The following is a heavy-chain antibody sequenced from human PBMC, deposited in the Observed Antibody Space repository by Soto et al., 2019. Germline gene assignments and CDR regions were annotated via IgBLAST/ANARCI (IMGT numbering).Heavy chain of an antibody. J-gene: IGHJ3*02. V-gene: IGHV4-31*03. CDR1: GGSISSGGYY. D-gene: IGHD3-22*01. CDR3: ERDSGCDAFDI. Sequence: SETLSLTCTVSGGSISSGGYYWSWIRQHPGKGLEWIGYIYYSGSTYYNPSLKSRVTISVDTSKNQFSLKLSSVTAADTAVYYCERDSGCDAFDIWGQGTTVTVSS. CDR2: IYYSGST.